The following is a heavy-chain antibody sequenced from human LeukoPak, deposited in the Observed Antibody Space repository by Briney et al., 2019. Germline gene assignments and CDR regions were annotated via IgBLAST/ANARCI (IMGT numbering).Heavy chain of an antibody. J-gene: IGHJ5*02. CDR2: IYTSGST. Sequence: SETLSLTCTVSGGSISSYYWNWIRQPAGKGLEWIGRIYTSGSTNYNPSLKSRVTMSVDTSKNQFSLKLSSVTAADTAVYYCARDENGYVWGSFRAWGQGTLVTVSS. CDR3: ARDENGYVWGSFRA. D-gene: IGHD3-16*02. V-gene: IGHV4-4*07. CDR1: GGSISSYY.